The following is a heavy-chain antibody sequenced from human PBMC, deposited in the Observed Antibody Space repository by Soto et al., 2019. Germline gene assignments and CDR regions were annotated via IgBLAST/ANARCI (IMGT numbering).Heavy chain of an antibody. J-gene: IGHJ4*02. D-gene: IGHD2-15*01. CDR3: ARADPDASVGY. CDR2: ISYSGST. V-gene: IGHV4-59*01. Sequence: PSETLSLTCTVSGGSMSSYYWTWLRQSPGRGLEWIGYISYSGSTYYNPSLKSRVTISADTSKNQFSLRMNSMIAADTAVYYCARADPDASVGYWGQGTLVTVS. CDR1: GGSMSSYY.